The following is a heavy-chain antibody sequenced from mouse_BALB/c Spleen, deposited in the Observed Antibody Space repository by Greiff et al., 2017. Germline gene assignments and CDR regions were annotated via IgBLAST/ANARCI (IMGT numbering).Heavy chain of an antibody. CDR1: GFTFSSYA. D-gene: IGHD3-2*01. V-gene: IGHV5-9-4*01. CDR3: ARETARDPFAY. Sequence: EVHLVESGGGLVKPGGSLKLSCAASGFTFSSYAMSWVRQSPEKRLEWVAEISSGGSYTYYPDTVTGRFTISRDNAKNTLYLEMSSLRSEDTAMYYCARETARDPFAYWGQGTLVTVSA. J-gene: IGHJ3*01. CDR2: ISSGGSYT.